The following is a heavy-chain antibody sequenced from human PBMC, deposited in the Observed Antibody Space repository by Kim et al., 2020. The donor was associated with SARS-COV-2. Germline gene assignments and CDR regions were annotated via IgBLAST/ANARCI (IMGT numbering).Heavy chain of an antibody. CDR3: ARDGGTQYEYFDH. D-gene: IGHD2-8*01. V-gene: IGHV1-2*02. CDR2: IDPNGGGT. J-gene: IGHJ4*02. Sequence: ASVKVSCKASGYTFTDQYLHWVRQAPGQGLEWMGWIDPNGGGTLYGDILQGRVTMTRDMSIATVYVELTGLRSDDTAIYYFARDGGTQYEYFDHWGQGTL. CDR1: GYTFTDQY.